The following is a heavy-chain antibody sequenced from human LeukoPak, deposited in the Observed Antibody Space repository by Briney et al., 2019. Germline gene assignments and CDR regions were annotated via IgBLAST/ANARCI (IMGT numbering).Heavy chain of an antibody. V-gene: IGHV4-59*01. Sequence: TSETLSLTCTVSGGSISSYYWSWIRQPPGKGLEWIGYIYYSGSANYNPSLKSRVTISVDTSKNQFSLKLSSVTAADTAVYYCARVDSSGSLGHAFDIWGQGTMVTVSS. D-gene: IGHD3-22*01. CDR1: GGSISSYY. CDR3: ARVDSSGSLGHAFDI. J-gene: IGHJ3*02. CDR2: IYYSGSA.